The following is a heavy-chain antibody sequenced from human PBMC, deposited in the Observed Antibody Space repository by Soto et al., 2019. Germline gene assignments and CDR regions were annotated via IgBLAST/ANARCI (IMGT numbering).Heavy chain of an antibody. D-gene: IGHD2-2*01. CDR2: TYYSAGT. V-gene: IGHV4-39*01. CDR3: ARHASRGYSSSWYFED. Sequence: QLQLQESGPGLVKPSETLSLTCNVSGGSVSSSSYYWGWIRQAPGKGLEWIVSTYYSAGTYYNPSLKRRVTTSMDASKNQFSLTVTSVNAADTAIYYWARHASRGYSSSWYFEDWGQGTPVTVSS. CDR1: GGSVSSSSYY. J-gene: IGHJ4*02.